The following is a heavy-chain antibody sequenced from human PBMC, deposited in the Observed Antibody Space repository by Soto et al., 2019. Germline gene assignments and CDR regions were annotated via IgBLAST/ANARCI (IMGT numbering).Heavy chain of an antibody. D-gene: IGHD6-25*01. CDR2: IKQDGSEK. V-gene: IGHV3-7*01. CDR1: GFILSNYW. J-gene: IGHJ4*02. CDR3: AREKRQNGYLDY. Sequence: PGGSLRLSCAASGFILSNYWMTWVRQAPGKGLEWVANIKQDGSEKYYVDSVNGRFTISRDNAKNSLYLQMNSLRAEDTGVYYCAREKRQNGYLDYWGQGTLVTVS.